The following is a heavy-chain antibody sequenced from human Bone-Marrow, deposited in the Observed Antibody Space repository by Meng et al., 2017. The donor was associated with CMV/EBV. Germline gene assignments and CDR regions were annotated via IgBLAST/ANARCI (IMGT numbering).Heavy chain of an antibody. CDR1: GGTFSSYA. D-gene: IGHD6-6*01. J-gene: IGHJ2*01. CDR3: ARGFPWGPAIAARPGYWYFDL. V-gene: IGHV1-69*05. CDR2: IIPIFGTA. Sequence: SVKVSCKASGGTFSSYAISWVRQAPGQGLEWMGGIIPIFGTANYAQKFQGRVTMTRNTSISTAYMELSSLRSEDTAVYYCARGFPWGPAIAARPGYWYFDLWGRGTLVTVSS.